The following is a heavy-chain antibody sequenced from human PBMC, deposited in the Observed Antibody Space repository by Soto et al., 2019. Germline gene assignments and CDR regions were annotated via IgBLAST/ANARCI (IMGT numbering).Heavy chain of an antibody. J-gene: IGHJ3*02. CDR2: ISGSGGST. V-gene: IGHV3-23*01. CDR3: AKLFVFNYGSGRHAAFDI. CDR1: GFTISNYA. Sequence: WGSLRLSCAASGFTISNYAMSWVRQAPGKGLEWVSTISGSGGSTYYADSVKGRFTISRDNSKNTLYLQMNSLRAEDTAVYYCAKLFVFNYGSGRHAAFDIWGQGTMVTVSS. D-gene: IGHD3-10*01.